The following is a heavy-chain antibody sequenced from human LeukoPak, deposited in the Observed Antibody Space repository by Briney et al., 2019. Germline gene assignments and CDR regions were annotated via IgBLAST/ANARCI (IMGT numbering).Heavy chain of an antibody. D-gene: IGHD4-17*01. CDR3: AGGTTVTPFDY. CDR1: GGSISSYY. CDR2: IYYSGST. J-gene: IGHJ4*02. Sequence: SETLSLTCTVSGGSISSYYWSWIRQPPGKGLEWIGYIYYSGSTNYNPPLKSRVTISVDTSKNQFSLKLSSVTAADTAVYYCAGGTTVTPFDYWGQGTLVTVSS. V-gene: IGHV4-59*01.